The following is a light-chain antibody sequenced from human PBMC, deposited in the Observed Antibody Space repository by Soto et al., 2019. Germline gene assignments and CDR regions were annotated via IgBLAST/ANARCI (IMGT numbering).Light chain of an antibody. CDR2: YAS. CDR1: QSIRRW. J-gene: IGKJ1*01. Sequence: DIQMTQSPSILSASVGERATIACRASQSIRRWLAWYQQKPGKAPKLLIFYASTLESGVPSRFSGRGSETEFTLTISSLQPDDFATYYCQQYNSYSPATFGQGTKVDIK. V-gene: IGKV1-5*01. CDR3: QQYNSYSPAT.